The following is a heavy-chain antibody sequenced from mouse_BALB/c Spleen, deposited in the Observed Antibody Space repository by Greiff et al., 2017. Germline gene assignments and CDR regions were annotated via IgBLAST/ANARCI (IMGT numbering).Heavy chain of an antibody. CDR3: ARIAYGNVAWFAY. D-gene: IGHD2-10*02. CDR1: GFTFSSFG. Sequence: EVKLMESGGGLVQPGGSRKLSCAASGFTFSSFGMHWVRQAPEKGLEWVAYISSGSSTIYYADTVKGRFTISRDNPKNTLFLQMTSLRSEDTAMYYCARIAYGNVAWFAYWGEGTLVTVSA. V-gene: IGHV5-17*02. CDR2: ISSGSSTI. J-gene: IGHJ3*01.